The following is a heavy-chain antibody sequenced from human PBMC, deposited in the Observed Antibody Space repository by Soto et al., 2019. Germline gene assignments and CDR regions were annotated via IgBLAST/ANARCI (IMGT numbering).Heavy chain of an antibody. CDR1: GGTFSRHA. CDR3: ARGWGYDSNDYYYAY. CDR2: IIPIFGTA. Sequence: QVQLVQSGAEVRKPGSSVKVSCKASGGTFSRHAISWVRQAPGQGLEWMGGIIPIFGTANHAQKFQGRVTIIADESTSTGYRELSSLRSEDRAMYYCARGWGYDSNDYYYAYWGQGTLVIVSS. J-gene: IGHJ4*02. D-gene: IGHD3-22*01. V-gene: IGHV1-69*01.